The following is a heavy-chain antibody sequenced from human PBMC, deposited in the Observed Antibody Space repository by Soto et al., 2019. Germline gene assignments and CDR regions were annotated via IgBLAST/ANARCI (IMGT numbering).Heavy chain of an antibody. CDR3: ARALRAVAFDY. J-gene: IGHJ4*02. D-gene: IGHD6-19*01. Sequence: GESLKISCKGSGYSFTSYWIGWVRQMPGKGLEWMGIIYPGDSDTRYSPSFQGQVTISANKSISTAYLQWRSLKASDTAMYYCARALRAVAFDYWGQGTLVTVSS. CDR1: GYSFTSYW. V-gene: IGHV5-51*01. CDR2: IYPGDSDT.